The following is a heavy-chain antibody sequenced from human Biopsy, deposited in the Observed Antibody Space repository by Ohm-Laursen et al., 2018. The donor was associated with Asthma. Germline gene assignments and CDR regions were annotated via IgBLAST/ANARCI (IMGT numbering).Heavy chain of an antibody. CDR1: GGSISSNFYY. CDR2: IYKSGQV. CDR3: ARAGQCSSTSCYNPGWFDP. J-gene: IGHJ5*02. D-gene: IGHD2-2*01. Sequence: SGTLSLTCTVSGGSISSNFYYWGWIRQPPGKGLEWIGNIYKSGQVYYNLSLKSRVTISVDTSKNQFSLKLSSVTAADTAVYYCARAGQCSSTSCYNPGWFDPWGQGTLVTVSS. V-gene: IGHV4-39*07.